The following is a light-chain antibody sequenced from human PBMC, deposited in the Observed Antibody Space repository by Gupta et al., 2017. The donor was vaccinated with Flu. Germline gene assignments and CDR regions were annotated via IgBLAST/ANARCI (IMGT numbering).Light chain of an antibody. J-gene: IGKJ2*01. V-gene: IGKV1-33*01. Sequence: FHMTPYPSSLSASVGDRVTITCQASHDISNYLNWYQQKPGKAPKLLIYDAANLETGVPSRFGGSGSGTDFTFTISRLQPEDTATYFCQQYTHLPRTFGQGTKLEVK. CDR3: QQYTHLPRT. CDR2: DAA. CDR1: HDISNY.